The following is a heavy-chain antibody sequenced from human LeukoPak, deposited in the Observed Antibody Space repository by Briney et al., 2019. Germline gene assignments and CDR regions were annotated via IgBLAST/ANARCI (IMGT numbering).Heavy chain of an antibody. V-gene: IGHV4-28*05. CDR3: ARIRCTTTSCYVDY. J-gene: IGHJ4*02. D-gene: IGHD2-2*01. CDR1: GHSLSYSNW. CDR2: IYYSGSI. Sequence: PSDTLSLTCAVSGHSLSYSNWWGWIRQPPGKGLEWIRYIYYSGSIYYNPSLKSRVTMSVDTSKNQFSLKLTSVTAVDTAVYYCARIRCTTTSCYVDYWGRGTLVTVSS.